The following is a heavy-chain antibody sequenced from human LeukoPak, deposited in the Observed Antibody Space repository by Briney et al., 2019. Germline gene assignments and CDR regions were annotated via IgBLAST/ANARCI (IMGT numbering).Heavy chain of an antibody. V-gene: IGHV7-4-1*02. CDR1: GYTFTDFA. Sequence: ASVKVSCKASGYTFTDFAMNWVRQAPGQGLEWVGWINTNTGNPTYAQGFTGRFVFSLDTSVSTAYLQISSLQAEDTAEYYCARARANWNADYWGQGTLVTVSS. CDR2: INTNTGNP. D-gene: IGHD1-1*01. CDR3: ARARANWNADY. J-gene: IGHJ4*02.